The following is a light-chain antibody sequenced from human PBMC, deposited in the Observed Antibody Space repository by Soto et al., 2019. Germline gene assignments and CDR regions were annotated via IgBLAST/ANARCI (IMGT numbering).Light chain of an antibody. CDR3: AAWDDIVSGLV. J-gene: IGLJ2*01. CDR2: RAD. V-gene: IGLV1-47*01. Sequence: QAVVTQSPSASGTPGQTVTISCSGRSSNIGSNYVYWYHQLPGTAPRLVMYRADQRPSGVSDLFSGSKSGTSASLAISGLRSEDEGDYYCAAWDDIVSGLVFGGGTKLTVL. CDR1: SSNIGSNY.